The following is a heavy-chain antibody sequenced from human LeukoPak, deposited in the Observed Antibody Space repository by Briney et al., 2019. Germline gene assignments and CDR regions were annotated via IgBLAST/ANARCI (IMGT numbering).Heavy chain of an antibody. CDR2: ISSSGSTI. V-gene: IGHV3-48*03. D-gene: IGHD3-3*01. CDR1: GFTFSSYE. CDR3: AREDYDFWSGYNWFDP. J-gene: IGHJ5*02. Sequence: PGGSLRLSCAASGFTFSSYEMNWVRQAPGKGLEWVSYISSSGSTIYYADSVMGRFTISRDNAKNSLYLQMNSLRAEDTAVYYCAREDYDFWSGYNWFDPWGQGTLVTVSS.